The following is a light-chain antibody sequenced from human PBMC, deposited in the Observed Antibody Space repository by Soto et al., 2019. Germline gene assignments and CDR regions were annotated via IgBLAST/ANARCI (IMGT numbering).Light chain of an antibody. CDR2: RNN. J-gene: IGLJ1*01. CDR1: SSNIGSNY. CDR3: AAWDDSLNGEV. Sequence: QSALTQPPSASGTPGQRVTISCSGSSSNIGSNYVYWYQQLPGTAPKLLIYRNNQRPSGVPDRFSASKSGTSASLAISGLRSEDEADYYCAAWDDSLNGEVFGTGTKVTVL. V-gene: IGLV1-47*01.